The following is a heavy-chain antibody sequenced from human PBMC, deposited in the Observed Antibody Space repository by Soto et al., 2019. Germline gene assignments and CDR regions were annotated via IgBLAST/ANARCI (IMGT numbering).Heavy chain of an antibody. CDR3: ARSPSTSTIGTFDI. D-gene: IGHD3-3*02. V-gene: IGHV4-4*07. CDR1: GGAISAFF. Sequence: LSLTCTVSGGAISAFFWNWVRQSAGKGLEWIGRIYASGHTIYNPSLESRVTLSVDTSKHQFSLRLNSVTAADTAVYYCARSPSTSTIGTFDIWGQGTMVTVSS. CDR2: IYASGHT. J-gene: IGHJ3*02.